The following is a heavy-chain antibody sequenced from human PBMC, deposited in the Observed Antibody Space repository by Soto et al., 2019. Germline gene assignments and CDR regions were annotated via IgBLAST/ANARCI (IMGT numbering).Heavy chain of an antibody. V-gene: IGHV3-23*01. CDR3: AKDFLGELSLSHALFDY. CDR1: GFTFSSYA. Sequence: GGSLRLSCASSGFTFSSYAMSWVRQAPGKGLEWVSAISGSGGSTYYADSVKGRFTISRDNSKNTLYLQMNSLRAEDTAVYYCAKDFLGELSLSHALFDYWGQGTLVSGSS. CDR2: ISGSGGST. D-gene: IGHD3-16*02. J-gene: IGHJ4*02.